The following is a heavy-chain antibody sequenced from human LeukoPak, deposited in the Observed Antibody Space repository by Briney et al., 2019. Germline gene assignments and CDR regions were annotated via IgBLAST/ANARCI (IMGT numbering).Heavy chain of an antibody. Sequence: IPSETRSLTGTVSGGSITSYYWRWIRQPPRKRLEWIGYIYYSGSTNYNPSLKSRVTISVDTSKNQFSLKLSSVTAADTAVYYCARSRRARPLDYWGQGTLVTVSS. J-gene: IGHJ4*02. D-gene: IGHD6-6*01. CDR2: IYYSGST. V-gene: IGHV4-59*01. CDR1: GGSITSYY. CDR3: ARSRRARPLDY.